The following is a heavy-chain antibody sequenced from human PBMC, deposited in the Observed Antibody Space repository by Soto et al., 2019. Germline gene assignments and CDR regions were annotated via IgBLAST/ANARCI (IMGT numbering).Heavy chain of an antibody. D-gene: IGHD2-8*01. Sequence: EVELVESGGGLAQTGGSLRLSCAGSGFSFDDNDMYWVRRVPGKGLEWVSGISWNSATIGYADSVTGRFTITRDNAKNSLYLEMSPLRPEDTAIYYCVKSPWSRRGDLDLWGRGTLVTVSS. J-gene: IGHJ2*01. V-gene: IGHV3-9*01. CDR3: VKSPWSRRGDLDL. CDR1: GFSFDDND. CDR2: ISWNSATI.